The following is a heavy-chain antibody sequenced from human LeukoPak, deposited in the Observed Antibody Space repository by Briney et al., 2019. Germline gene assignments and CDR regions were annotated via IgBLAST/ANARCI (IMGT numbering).Heavy chain of an antibody. D-gene: IGHD6-19*01. CDR2: ISTSSSTI. CDR3: ARDYRSSSGWTVDY. CDR1: GFTFSSYS. V-gene: IGHV3-48*02. J-gene: IGHJ4*02. Sequence: GGTLRLSCAASGFTFSSYSMSWVRQAPGKGLEWVSDISTSSSTIYYPDSVKGRFTISRDNAKNSLYLQMNRLRDEDTAVYYCARDYRSSSGWTVDYWGQGTLVTVSS.